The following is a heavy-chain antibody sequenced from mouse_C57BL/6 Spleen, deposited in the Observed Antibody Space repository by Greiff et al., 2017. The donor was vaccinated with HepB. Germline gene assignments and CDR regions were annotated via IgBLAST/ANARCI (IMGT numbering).Heavy chain of an antibody. CDR3: ARGVVHFDY. CDR1: GYSITSGYY. Sequence: VQLQQSGPGLVKPSQSLSLTCSVTGYSITSGYYWNWIRQFPGNKLEWMGYISYDGSNNYNPSLKNRISITRDTSKNQFFLKLNSVTTEDTATYYCARGVVHFDYWGQGTTLTVSS. D-gene: IGHD1-1*01. CDR2: ISYDGSN. V-gene: IGHV3-6*01. J-gene: IGHJ2*01.